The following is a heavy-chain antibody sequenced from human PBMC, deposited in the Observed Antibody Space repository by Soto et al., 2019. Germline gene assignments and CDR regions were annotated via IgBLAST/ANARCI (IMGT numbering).Heavy chain of an antibody. D-gene: IGHD3-22*01. V-gene: IGHV1-2*02. CDR1: GYTFTAYY. CDR2: ISPNSGAT. J-gene: IGHJ4*02. Sequence: ASVKVSCKASGYTFTAYYMHWVRQAPGQGLEWMGWISPNSGATKYAQKFQGRVTMTTDTPITTAYMELSSLRSDDTAVYYCASLDSSGYLRPDYWGQGPLFTVSS. CDR3: ASLDSSGYLRPDY.